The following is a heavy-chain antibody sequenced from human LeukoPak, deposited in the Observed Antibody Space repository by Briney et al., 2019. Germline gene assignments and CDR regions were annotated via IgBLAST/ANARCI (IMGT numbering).Heavy chain of an antibody. CDR2: ISSSSNYI. J-gene: IGHJ4*02. Sequence: GALRLSCAASGFTLSSYSMNWVRQAPGKGLEWVSSISSSSNYIYYTDSVKGRFTISRDNAKNSLYLQMNSLRAEDTAVYYCARAGHGYSSGSWGQGTLVTVSS. V-gene: IGHV3-21*01. CDR1: GFTLSSYS. D-gene: IGHD2-15*01. CDR3: ARAGHGYSSGS.